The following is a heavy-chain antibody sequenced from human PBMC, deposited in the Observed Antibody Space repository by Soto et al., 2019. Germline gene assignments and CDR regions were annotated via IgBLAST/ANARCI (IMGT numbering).Heavy chain of an antibody. CDR2: IHHSGTT. V-gene: IGHV4-38-2*01. D-gene: IGHD1-26*01. J-gene: IGHJ4*02. CDR1: DSSINSNYY. CDR3: ARGLHRGKFDF. Sequence: SETLSLTCGVSDSSINSNYYWLWIRQPPGKGLEWIGAIHHSGTTYYTPSLKSRVTISMDTSKNHFSLRLTSVTAADTAKYYCARGLHRGKFDFRGQGTPVTGS.